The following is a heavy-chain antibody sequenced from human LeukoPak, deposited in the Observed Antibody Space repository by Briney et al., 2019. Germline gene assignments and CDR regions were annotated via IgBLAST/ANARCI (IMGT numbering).Heavy chain of an antibody. Sequence: GGSLRLSCAASGFTFSSYSMNWVRQAPGKGLEWVSSISSSSSYIYYADSVKGRFTISRDNAKNSLYLQMNSLRAEDTAVYYCARGDYGDYDYYMDVWGKGTTVTVSS. D-gene: IGHD4-17*01. CDR3: ARGDYGDYDYYMDV. J-gene: IGHJ6*03. CDR1: GFTFSSYS. V-gene: IGHV3-21*01. CDR2: ISSSSSYI.